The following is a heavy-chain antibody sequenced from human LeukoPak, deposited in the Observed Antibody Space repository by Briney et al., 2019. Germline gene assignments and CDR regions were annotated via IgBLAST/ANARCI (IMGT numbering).Heavy chain of an antibody. V-gene: IGHV1-18*01. D-gene: IGHD4-17*01. CDR3: AREGTTVNGNDAFDI. J-gene: IGHJ3*02. CDR2: ISAYNGNT. CDR1: EYTLTELS. Sequence: GASVKVSCKVSEYTLTELSMHWVRQAPGQGLEWMGWISAYNGNTNYAQKLQGRVTMTTDTSTSTAYMELRSLRSDDTAVYYCAREGTTVNGNDAFDIWGQGTMVTVSS.